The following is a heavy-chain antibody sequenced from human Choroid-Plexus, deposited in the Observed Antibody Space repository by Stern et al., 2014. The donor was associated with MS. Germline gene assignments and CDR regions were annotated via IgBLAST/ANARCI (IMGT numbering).Heavy chain of an antibody. J-gene: IGHJ6*02. CDR2: ISPNNGGT. CDR3: ARDQRGITIFGVVTDYYYLGMDV. CDR1: GYIFTGYY. D-gene: IGHD3-3*01. Sequence: QLVQSGAEVKKPGASVKVSCKTSGYIFTGYYIHWVRQAPGQGLEWMAWISPNNGGTKDAQKFQGRVTMSRDTAPRTAYVEMSSLTSDDTAVYYCARDQRGITIFGVVTDYYYLGMDVWGQGTTVTVSS. V-gene: IGHV1-2*02.